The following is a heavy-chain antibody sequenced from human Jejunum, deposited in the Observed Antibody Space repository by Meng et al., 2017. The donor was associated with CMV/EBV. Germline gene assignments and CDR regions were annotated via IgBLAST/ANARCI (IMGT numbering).Heavy chain of an antibody. V-gene: IGHV3-48*03. J-gene: IGHJ5*02. D-gene: IGHD2-2*01. CDR3: ARDAVPAAPNWFDL. Sequence: AFTFISSQMNLVRQAPGKGLEWVSYISSSGTTIYYADSVKGRFTISRDNAENSLYLQMNSLRAEDTAVYFCARDAVPAAPNWFDLWGQGTLVTVSS. CDR1: AFTFISSQ. CDR2: ISSSGTTI.